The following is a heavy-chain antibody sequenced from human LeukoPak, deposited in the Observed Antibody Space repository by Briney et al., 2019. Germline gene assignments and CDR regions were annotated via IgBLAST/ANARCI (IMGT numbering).Heavy chain of an antibody. CDR1: GYTFIDYD. D-gene: IGHD1-26*01. J-gene: IGHJ4*02. Sequence: GASVKVSCKGSGYTFIDYDINWVRQATGQGLEWMGWMNPNSGNTGSAQNFQGRVTMTRDTSISTAYMELSSLRSEDTAVYYCARGRLGRVGATGYYFDYWGQGTLVTVSS. CDR2: MNPNSGNT. V-gene: IGHV1-8*01. CDR3: ARGRLGRVGATGYYFDY.